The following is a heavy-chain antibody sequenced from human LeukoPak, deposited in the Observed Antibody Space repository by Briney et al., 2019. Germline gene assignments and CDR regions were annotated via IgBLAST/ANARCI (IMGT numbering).Heavy chain of an antibody. D-gene: IGHD2-2*01. CDR2: ISGNNDNP. J-gene: IGHJ4*02. Sequence: ASVKVSCKASGYTFTRNYIHWVRQAPGQGLEWMGWISGNNDNPNYGQKFQGRFTVTTDSSTNTAYMELRNLRLDDTAVYYCARDGTSTDDYWGQGTLVTVSS. V-gene: IGHV1-18*04. CDR1: GYTFTRNY. CDR3: ARDGTSTDDY.